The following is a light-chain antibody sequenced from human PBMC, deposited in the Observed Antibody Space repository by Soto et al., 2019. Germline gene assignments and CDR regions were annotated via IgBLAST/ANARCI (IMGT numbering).Light chain of an antibody. V-gene: IGLV2-11*01. J-gene: IGLJ3*02. CDR2: DVS. CDR1: GSDVGGYNF. CDR3: SSYAGSYTVV. Sequence: QSALTQPRSVSGSPGQSVTISCTGTGSDVGGYNFVSWYQQCPGKAPKLMIYDVSNRPSGVPDRFSGSKSGNTASLTISGLQAEDDADYYCSSYAGSYTVVFGGGTKLTVL.